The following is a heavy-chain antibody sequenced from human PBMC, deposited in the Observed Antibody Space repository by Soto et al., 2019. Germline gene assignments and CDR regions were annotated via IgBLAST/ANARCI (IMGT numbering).Heavy chain of an antibody. J-gene: IGHJ6*02. CDR1: GVSISSYY. CDR3: AREQLLYDYVWGSYRSMAGMDV. D-gene: IGHD3-16*02. Sequence: KLPETLSLTCTVSGVSISSYYWSWIRQLPGKGLEWIGYIYYSGSTNYNPSLKSRVTISVDTSKNQFSLKLSSVTAADTAVYYCAREQLLYDYVWGSYRSMAGMDVWGQGTTVTVSS. V-gene: IGHV4-59*01. CDR2: IYYSGST.